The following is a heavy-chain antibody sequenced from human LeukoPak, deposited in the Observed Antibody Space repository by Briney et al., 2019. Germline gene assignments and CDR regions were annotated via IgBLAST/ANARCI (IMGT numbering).Heavy chain of an antibody. CDR2: IWYDGSNK. CDR3: ARERYFDWLLSYYFDY. CDR1: GFTFSSYW. D-gene: IGHD3-9*01. J-gene: IGHJ4*02. Sequence: PGGSLRLSCAASGFTFSSYWMTWVRQAPGKGLEWVAVIWYDGSNKYYADSVKGRFTISRDNSKNTLYLQMNSLRAEDTAVYYCARERYFDWLLSYYFDYWGQGTLVTVSS. V-gene: IGHV3-33*08.